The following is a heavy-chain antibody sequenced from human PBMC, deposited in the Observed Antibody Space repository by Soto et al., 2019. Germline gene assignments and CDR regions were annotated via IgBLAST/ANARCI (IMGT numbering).Heavy chain of an antibody. Sequence: EVQLVESGGGLVKPGGSLRLSCAASGFTFSSYSMNWVRQAPGKGLDWVSSISSSSSYIYYADSVKSRFTISRDNAKNSLYLQMNSLRAEDTAVYYCARDTYYYGSGSYSPWGQGTLVTVSS. J-gene: IGHJ5*02. CDR3: ARDTYYYGSGSYSP. CDR2: ISSSSSYI. D-gene: IGHD3-10*01. V-gene: IGHV3-21*01. CDR1: GFTFSSYS.